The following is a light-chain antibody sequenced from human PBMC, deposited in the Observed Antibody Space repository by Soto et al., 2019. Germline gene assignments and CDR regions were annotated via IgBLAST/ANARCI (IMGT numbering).Light chain of an antibody. V-gene: IGLV2-14*01. CDR1: SSDVGRYNY. CDR2: EVS. CDR3: GSYTTTYVRI. Sequence: QSALTQPASVSGCPGQSITISCTGTSSDVGRYNYVSWYQQHPGRAPKLIIYEVSNRPSGVSDRFSGSKSGTVASLTISGLQAADEADYYCGSYTTTYVRIFGTGTKVTVL. J-gene: IGLJ1*01.